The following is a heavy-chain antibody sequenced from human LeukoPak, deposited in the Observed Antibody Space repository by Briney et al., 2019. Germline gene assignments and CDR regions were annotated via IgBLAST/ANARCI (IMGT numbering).Heavy chain of an antibody. Sequence: PGGSLRLSCAASGLAFSDYWMSWVRQAPGKGLEWVSVINSNGGTAHYAGSVRGRFTISRDNSKNIVSLQMKSLRADDTAIYFCVRDRGSGWYYMDLWGQGTLVTVSS. J-gene: IGHJ4*02. CDR2: INSNGGTA. D-gene: IGHD6-19*01. CDR1: GLAFSDYW. CDR3: VRDRGSGWYYMDL. V-gene: IGHV3-23*01.